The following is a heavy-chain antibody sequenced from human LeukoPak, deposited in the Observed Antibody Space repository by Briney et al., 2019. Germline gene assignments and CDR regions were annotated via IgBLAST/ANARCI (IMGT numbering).Heavy chain of an antibody. CDR2: ISSSSITI. Sequence: GGSLRLSCAASGFTFSSYSMNWVRQAPGKGLEWISYISSSSITIYYADSVKGRFTISRDNAKNSLYLQMNSVRDEDTAVYYCARDGGDFDYWGQGTLVTVSS. CDR3: ARDGGDFDY. CDR1: GFTFSSYS. V-gene: IGHV3-48*02. D-gene: IGHD3-16*01. J-gene: IGHJ4*02.